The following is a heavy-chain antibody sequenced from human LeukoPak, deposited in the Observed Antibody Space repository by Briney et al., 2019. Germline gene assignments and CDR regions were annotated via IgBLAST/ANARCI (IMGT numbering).Heavy chain of an antibody. J-gene: IGHJ4*02. Sequence: GGSLRLSCAASGFTFSSCAMSWVRQAPGKGLEWVSAISGSGGSTYYADSVKGRFTISRDNSKNTLYLQMNSLRAEDTAVYYCAKDRYSSGWLPTYYFDYWGQGTLVTVSS. CDR2: ISGSGGST. V-gene: IGHV3-23*01. D-gene: IGHD6-19*01. CDR1: GFTFSSCA. CDR3: AKDRYSSGWLPTYYFDY.